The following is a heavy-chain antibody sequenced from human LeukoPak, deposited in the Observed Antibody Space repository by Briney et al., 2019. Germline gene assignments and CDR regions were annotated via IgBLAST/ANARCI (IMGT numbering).Heavy chain of an antibody. D-gene: IGHD1-26*01. CDR1: GFTVSSNY. Sequence: PGGSLRLSCAASGFTVSSNYMSWVRQAPGKGLEWVSFIAISGTYITYADSVKGRFTISRDNAKNSLYLQMNSLRAEDTAVYYCTRDLSATARAYDYWGQGTLVTVSS. V-gene: IGHV3-21*01. J-gene: IGHJ4*02. CDR2: IAISGTYI. CDR3: TRDLSATARAYDY.